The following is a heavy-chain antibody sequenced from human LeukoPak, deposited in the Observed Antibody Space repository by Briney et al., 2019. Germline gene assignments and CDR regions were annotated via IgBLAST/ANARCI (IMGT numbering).Heavy chain of an antibody. D-gene: IGHD6-13*01. V-gene: IGHV4-59*01. CDR3: ARSVGSNWSYFFDY. CDR1: GGSISSFH. J-gene: IGHJ4*02. CDR2: IYGGGVT. Sequence: PSETLSLTCTVSGGSISSFHWNWLRQSPGRGLEWIGYIYGGGVTNCNPSLTFRVTMSIDTSKNKLTLNLKSVTAEDTAVYYCARSVGSNWSYFFDYWGQGTLVTVSS.